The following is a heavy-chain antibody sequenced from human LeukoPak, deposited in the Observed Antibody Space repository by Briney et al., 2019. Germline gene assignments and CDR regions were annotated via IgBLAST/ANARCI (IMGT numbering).Heavy chain of an antibody. CDR2: ISAYNGNT. CDR3: ARVVEYVWGSYRHYYFDY. D-gene: IGHD3-16*02. V-gene: IGHV1-18*01. J-gene: IGHJ4*02. Sequence: SSVKVSCKASGYTFTSYGISWVRQAPGQGLEWMGWISAYNGNTNYAQKPQGRVTMNKDTSPSTAYMELRSLRSDGTAVYYCARVVEYVWGSYRHYYFDYWGQGTLVTVSS. CDR1: GYTFTSYG.